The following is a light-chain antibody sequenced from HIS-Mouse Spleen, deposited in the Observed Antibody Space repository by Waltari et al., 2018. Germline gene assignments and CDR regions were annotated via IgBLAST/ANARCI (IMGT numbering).Light chain of an antibody. CDR1: SSYVGGSNY. Sequence: QSALTQPASVSGSPGQSITISCTGTSSYVGGSNYVPWYQQHPGKAPKLMIYDVSNRPSGVSNRFSGSKSGNTASLTISGLQAEDEADYYCSSYTSSSTVVFGGGTKLTVL. CDR3: SSYTSSSTVV. CDR2: DVS. V-gene: IGLV2-14*03. J-gene: IGLJ2*01.